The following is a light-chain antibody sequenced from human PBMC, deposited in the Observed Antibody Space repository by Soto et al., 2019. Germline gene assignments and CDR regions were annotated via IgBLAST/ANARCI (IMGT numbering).Light chain of an antibody. CDR2: PEGSGSY. CDR3: ETWDSNTLVV. J-gene: IGLJ2*01. CDR1: SGHSSYI. V-gene: IGLV4-60*03. Sequence: QLVLTQSSSASASLGSSVKLTCTLSSGHSSYIIAWHQQQPGKAPRYLMKPEGSGSYNKGSGVPDRFSGSSSGADRYLTISPPQSEDEADYYCETWDSNTLVVFGGGTKLTVL.